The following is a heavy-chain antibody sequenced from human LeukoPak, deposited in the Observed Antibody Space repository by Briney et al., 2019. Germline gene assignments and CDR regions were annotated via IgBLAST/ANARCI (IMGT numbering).Heavy chain of an antibody. CDR2: ICSSSSYI. V-gene: IGHV3-21*01. CDR1: GFTFSSYS. J-gene: IGHJ4*02. Sequence: GGSLRLSCAASGFTFSSYSMNWVRQAPGKGLEWVSSICSSSSYIYYADSVKGRFTISRDNAKNSLYLQMNSLRAEDTAVYYCAKDLVGPIWSYFDYWGQGTLVTVSS. D-gene: IGHD1-26*01. CDR3: AKDLVGPIWSYFDY.